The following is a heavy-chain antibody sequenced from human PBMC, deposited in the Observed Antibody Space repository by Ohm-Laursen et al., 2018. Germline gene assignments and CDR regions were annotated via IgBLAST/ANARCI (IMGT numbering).Heavy chain of an antibody. V-gene: IGHV3-9*01. CDR3: AKDYYDSSGYGNWFDP. Sequence: SLRLSCTAPGFTFSAHYMSWVRQAPGKGLEWVSGISWNSGSIGYADSVKGRFTISRDNAKNSLYLQMNSLRAEDTALYYCAKDYYDSSGYGNWFDPWGQGTLVTVSS. D-gene: IGHD3-22*01. CDR2: ISWNSGSI. J-gene: IGHJ5*02. CDR1: GFTFSAHY.